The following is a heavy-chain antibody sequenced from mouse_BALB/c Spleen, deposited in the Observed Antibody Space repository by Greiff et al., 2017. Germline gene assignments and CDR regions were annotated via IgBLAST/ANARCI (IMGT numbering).Heavy chain of an antibody. CDR2: ISSGGSYT. J-gene: IGHJ4*01. D-gene: IGHD2-2*01. V-gene: IGHV5-9-4*01. CDR3: ARVGSTMGTDYYAMDY. CDR1: VFTFSSYA. Sequence: EVQGVESGGGLVKPGGSLKLSCAASVFTFSSYAMSWVRQSPEKGLEWVAEISSGGSYTYYPDTVTGRFTISRDNAKNTLYVDMSSLRSEDTAMYYCARVGSTMGTDYYAMDYWGQGTSVTVSS.